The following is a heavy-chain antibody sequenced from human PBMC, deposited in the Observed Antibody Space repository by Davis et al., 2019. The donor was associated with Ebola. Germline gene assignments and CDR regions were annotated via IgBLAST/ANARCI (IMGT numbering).Heavy chain of an antibody. J-gene: IGHJ5*02. CDR3: ARHRGSSSASWFDP. Sequence: MPSETLSLTCTVSGGSISSYYWSWIRQPPGKGLEWIGYIYYSGSTYYNPSLKRRVTISVDTSKNQFSLKLSSVTAADTAVYYCARHRGSSSASWFDPWGQGTLVTVSS. D-gene: IGHD6-6*01. CDR1: GGSISSYY. V-gene: IGHV4-59*08. CDR2: IYYSGST.